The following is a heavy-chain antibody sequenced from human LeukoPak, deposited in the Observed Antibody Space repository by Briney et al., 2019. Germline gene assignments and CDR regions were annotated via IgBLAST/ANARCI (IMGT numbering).Heavy chain of an antibody. CDR1: GGSISSSSYY. CDR2: IYYSGST. D-gene: IGHD3-10*01. Sequence: SETLSLTCTVSGGSISSSSYYWGWIRQLPGKGLEWIGSIYYSGSTYYNPSLKSRVTISVDTSKNQFSLKLSSVTAADTAVYYCARRRGYYFDYWGQGTLVTVSS. V-gene: IGHV4-39*01. CDR3: ARRRGYYFDY. J-gene: IGHJ4*02.